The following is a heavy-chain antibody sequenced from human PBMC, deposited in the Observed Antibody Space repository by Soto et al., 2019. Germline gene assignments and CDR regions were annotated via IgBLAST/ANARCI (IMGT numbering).Heavy chain of an antibody. Sequence: PGGSLRLSGTASGFTFDRTTIHWARQAPWKGLEWVSFINGGGDSAYYADSVKGRFTMSRENRKNSLYLQMNSLRIEDTAVYYCIKHRDWSFEYCGQGTPVAVSS. CDR2: INGGGDSA. CDR1: GFTFDRTT. D-gene: IGHD3-9*01. V-gene: IGHV3-43*01. J-gene: IGHJ4*02. CDR3: IKHRDWSFEY.